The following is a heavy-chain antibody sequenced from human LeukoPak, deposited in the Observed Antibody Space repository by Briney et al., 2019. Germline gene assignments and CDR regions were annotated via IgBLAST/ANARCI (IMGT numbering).Heavy chain of an antibody. Sequence: ASVKVSCKTSGYTFTAYYMHWVRQAPGQGLEYMGWINPNNGGRQFAQKFQGRVTMTRDTSISTAHLDLTSLTSDDTAVYFCATEGKMIRGVYTDYWGQGTLVTVSS. D-gene: IGHD3-10*01. CDR3: ATEGKMIRGVYTDY. J-gene: IGHJ4*02. V-gene: IGHV1-2*02. CDR1: GYTFTAYY. CDR2: INPNNGGR.